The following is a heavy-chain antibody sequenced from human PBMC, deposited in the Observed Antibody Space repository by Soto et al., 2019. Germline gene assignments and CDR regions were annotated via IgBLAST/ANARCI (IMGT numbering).Heavy chain of an antibody. V-gene: IGHV4-59*08. CDR3: ARLSFSYIDY. Sequence: SETLSLTCTVSGGSISSYYWSWIRQPPGKGLEWIGYIYYSGSTNYNPSLKSRVTISVDTSKNQFSLKLSSVTAADTAVYYCARLSFSYIDYWGQGTLVTVSS. CDR1: GGSISSYY. CDR2: IYYSGST. D-gene: IGHD3-3*02. J-gene: IGHJ4*02.